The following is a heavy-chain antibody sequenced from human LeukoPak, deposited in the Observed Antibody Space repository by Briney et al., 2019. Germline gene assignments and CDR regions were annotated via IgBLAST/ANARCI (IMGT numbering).Heavy chain of an antibody. CDR3: ARGGYFDWLTFDY. J-gene: IGHJ4*02. V-gene: IGHV4-34*01. CDR1: GGSFSGYY. D-gene: IGHD3-9*01. Sequence: SETVSLTCAVYGGSFSGYYWSWIRQTPGKGLEWIGEINDSGSTNYNPSLKSRVTISVDTSKDQFSLKLSSVTAADTAVYYCARGGYFDWLTFDYWGQGTLVTVSS. CDR2: INDSGST.